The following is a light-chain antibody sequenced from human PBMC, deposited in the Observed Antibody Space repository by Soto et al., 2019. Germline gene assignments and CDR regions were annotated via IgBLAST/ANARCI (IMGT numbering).Light chain of an antibody. CDR2: VAS. V-gene: IGKV1-39*01. Sequence: DIQMTQSPSSLSASVGDRVTITCRASQSISMYLNWYQQKPGKAPNLLIYVASSLQSEVPSRFSGSGSGTDFTLTITSLRPEDFATYYCQQSYGTPITFGQGTRLEIK. J-gene: IGKJ5*01. CDR1: QSISMY. CDR3: QQSYGTPIT.